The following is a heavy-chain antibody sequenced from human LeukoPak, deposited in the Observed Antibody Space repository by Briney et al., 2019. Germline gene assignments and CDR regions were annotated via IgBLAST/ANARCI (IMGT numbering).Heavy chain of an antibody. V-gene: IGHV3-30*04. CDR2: ISYDGSNK. J-gene: IGHJ5*02. D-gene: IGHD1-1*01. CDR1: GFTFSSYA. Sequence: GGSLRLSCAASGFTFSSYAMHWVRQAPGKGLEWVAVISYDGSNKYYADSVKGRFTISRDNSKNTLYLQMNSLRAEDTAVYNCARGRWNDEGFDPWGQGTLVTVSS. CDR3: ARGRWNDEGFDP.